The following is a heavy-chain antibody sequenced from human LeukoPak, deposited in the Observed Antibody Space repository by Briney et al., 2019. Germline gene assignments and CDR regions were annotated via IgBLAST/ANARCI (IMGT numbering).Heavy chain of an antibody. CDR3: ARTYYLDY. J-gene: IGHJ4*02. V-gene: IGHV3-21*01. CDR1: GITLSYYT. CDR2: ISGSSVYI. Sequence: GGSLRLSCAASGITLSYYTMNWVRQAPGKGLEWVSSISGSSVYIYYADSVKGRFTISRDNAKNSLYLQMNSLRAEDTAVYYCARTYYLDYWGQGTLVTVSS.